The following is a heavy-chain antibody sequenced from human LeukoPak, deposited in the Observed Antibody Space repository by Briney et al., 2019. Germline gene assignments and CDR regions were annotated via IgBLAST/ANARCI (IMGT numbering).Heavy chain of an antibody. CDR3: ARVGLLPDYFDY. J-gene: IGHJ4*02. CDR1: GYTFTGYY. D-gene: IGHD3-22*01. Sequence: ASVKVSCKASGYTFTGYYIHWVRQAPGQGLEWMGGIIPIFGTANYAQKFQGRVTITADESTSTAYMELSSLRSEDTAVYYCARVGLLPDYFDYWGQGTLVTVSS. V-gene: IGHV1-69*13. CDR2: IIPIFGTA.